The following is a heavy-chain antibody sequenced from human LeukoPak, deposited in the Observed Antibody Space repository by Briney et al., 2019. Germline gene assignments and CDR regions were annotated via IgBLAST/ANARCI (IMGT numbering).Heavy chain of an antibody. CDR1: GFSFSDYS. CDR2: IRGSGTTI. V-gene: IGHV3-48*01. Sequence: GGSLRLSCVASGFSFSDYSMTWVRQAPGKGLDWVAYIRGSGTTIYYADSVKGRFTISRDNAKNSLYLQMNSLRAEDTAVYYCTRRGYSSGDDYWGQGSLVTVSS. D-gene: IGHD4-23*01. CDR3: TRRGYSSGDDY. J-gene: IGHJ4*02.